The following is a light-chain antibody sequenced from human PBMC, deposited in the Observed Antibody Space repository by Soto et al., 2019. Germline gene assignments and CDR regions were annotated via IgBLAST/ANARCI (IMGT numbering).Light chain of an antibody. CDR3: AAWDDSLSGEV. Sequence: QSALTQPASASGTPGQSVTISCSGGSSNIGSNYVNWYQQLTGTAPKLLIYSNNQRPSGVPDRFSGSKSGTSASLAISGLRSEDVADYYCAAWDDSLSGEVFGTGTKVTVL. J-gene: IGLJ1*01. CDR1: SSNIGSNY. V-gene: IGLV1-47*02. CDR2: SNN.